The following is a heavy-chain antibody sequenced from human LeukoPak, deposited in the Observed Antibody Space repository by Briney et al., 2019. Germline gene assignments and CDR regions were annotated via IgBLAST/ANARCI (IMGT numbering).Heavy chain of an antibody. Sequence: VGSLRLSCEASGFTFSNYWMHWVRQAPGKGLMWVSQISTDGSQTFYADSVKGRFTISRDNAKNTLFLQMDSLRPEDTAVYYCVRSLRSADFWGQGTLVTVSS. J-gene: IGHJ4*02. CDR3: VRSLRSADF. CDR2: ISTDGSQT. CDR1: GFTFSNYW. V-gene: IGHV3-74*01.